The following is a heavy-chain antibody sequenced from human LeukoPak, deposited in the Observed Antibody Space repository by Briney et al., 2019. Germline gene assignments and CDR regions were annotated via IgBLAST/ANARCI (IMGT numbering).Heavy chain of an antibody. CDR2: ISSSSSTI. CDR1: GFTFSSYS. D-gene: IGHD3-10*01. J-gene: IGHJ6*03. Sequence: GGSLRLSCAASGFTFSSYSMNWVRQAPGKGLEWVSYISSSSSTIYYADSVKGRFTISRDNAKNSLYLQMNSLRAEDTAVYYCARRITMVRGVKYVYYYYYMDVWGKGTTVTVSS. CDR3: ARRITMVRGVKYVYYYYYMDV. V-gene: IGHV3-48*01.